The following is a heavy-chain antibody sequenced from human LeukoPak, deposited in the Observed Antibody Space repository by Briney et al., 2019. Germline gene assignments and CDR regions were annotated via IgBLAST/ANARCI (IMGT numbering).Heavy chain of an antibody. CDR1: GYTFTSYY. J-gene: IGHJ6*02. V-gene: IGHV1-8*02. D-gene: IGHD3-22*01. CDR2: MNPNSGNT. CDR3: ARVYYYDSSGYPPDIGGMDV. Sequence: GASVKVSCKASGYTFTSYYMHWVRQATGQGLEWMGWMNPNSGNTGYAQKFQGRVTMTRNTSISTAYMELSSLRSEDTAVYYCARVYYYDSSGYPPDIGGMDVWGQGTTVTVSS.